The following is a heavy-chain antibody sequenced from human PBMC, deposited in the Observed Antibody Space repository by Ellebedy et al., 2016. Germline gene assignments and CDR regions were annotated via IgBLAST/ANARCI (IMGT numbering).Heavy chain of an antibody. CDR3: VKGDYGDYDLPGEIQH. Sequence: GESLKISCAASGFTFSSYVMSWVRQAPGKGLEWVSAISGSGGSTYYADSVKGRFTISRDNSKNTLYLQMSSLRAEDTAVYYCVKGDYGDYDLPGEIQHWGQGTLVTVSS. CDR2: ISGSGGST. D-gene: IGHD4-17*01. CDR1: GFTFSSYV. J-gene: IGHJ1*01. V-gene: IGHV3-23*01.